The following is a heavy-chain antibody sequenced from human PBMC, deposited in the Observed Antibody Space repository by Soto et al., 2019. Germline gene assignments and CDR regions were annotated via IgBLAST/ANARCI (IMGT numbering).Heavy chain of an antibody. D-gene: IGHD2-2*01. Sequence: PGGSLRLSCAASGFTFSSYSMNWVRQAPGKGLEWVSYISSSSSTIYYADSVKGRFTISRDNAKNSLYLQMNSLRAEDTAVYDCAREGYCSSTSCSLDAFEIWGQGTMVTVSS. CDR2: ISSSSSTI. J-gene: IGHJ3*02. CDR1: GFTFSSYS. CDR3: AREGYCSSTSCSLDAFEI. V-gene: IGHV3-48*01.